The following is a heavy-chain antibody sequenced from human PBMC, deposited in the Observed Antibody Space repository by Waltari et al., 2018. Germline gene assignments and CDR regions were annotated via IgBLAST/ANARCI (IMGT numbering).Heavy chain of an antibody. CDR1: GYSISSGYY. CDR2: IYHSGST. CDR3: ARHPNYGDYVQDWFDP. V-gene: IGHV4-38-2*01. J-gene: IGHJ5*02. Sequence: QVQLQESGPGLVKPSETLSLTCAVSGYSISSGYYWGGIRQPPGKGLEWIGSIYHSGSTYYNPSLKSRVTISVDTSKNQFSLKLSSVTAADTAVYYCARHPNYGDYVQDWFDPWGQGTLVTVSS. D-gene: IGHD4-17*01.